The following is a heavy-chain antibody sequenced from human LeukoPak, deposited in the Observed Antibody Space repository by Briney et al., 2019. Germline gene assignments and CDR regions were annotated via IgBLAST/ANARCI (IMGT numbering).Heavy chain of an antibody. D-gene: IGHD3-22*01. CDR1: GGSISSGGYY. CDR3: ARAYYYDTSDYYIFDH. Sequence: PSQTLSLTCTVSGGSISSGGYYWSWIRQHPGKGLEWIGYIYYSGSTNYNPSLTSRVTISLDTSKSQFSLKLSSVTAADTAVYYCARAYYYDTSDYYIFDHWGQGTLVTVSS. J-gene: IGHJ4*02. CDR2: IYYSGST. V-gene: IGHV4-31*03.